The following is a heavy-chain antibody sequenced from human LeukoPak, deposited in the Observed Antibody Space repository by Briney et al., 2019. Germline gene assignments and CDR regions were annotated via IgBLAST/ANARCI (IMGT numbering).Heavy chain of an antibody. CDR1: GYTFTGYY. CDR2: INPNIGDT. Sequence: ALVKVSCKASGYTFTGYYMHWVRQAPGQGLECMGWINPNIGDTNYAQKFQGRVTMTRDTSISTAYMELSRLRFDDTAVYYCARINSSRWYDFWGQGTLVTVSS. D-gene: IGHD6-13*01. J-gene: IGHJ4*02. CDR3: ARINSSRWYDF. V-gene: IGHV1-2*02.